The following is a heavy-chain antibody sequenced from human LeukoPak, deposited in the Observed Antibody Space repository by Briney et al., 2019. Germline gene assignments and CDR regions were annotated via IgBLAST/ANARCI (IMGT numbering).Heavy chain of an antibody. D-gene: IGHD4/OR15-4a*01. CDR3: ARAKDNYRGNDAFDI. Sequence: SETLSLTCTVSGGSISSYYWSWIRQPAGKGLEWIGRIYSTGSTNYNPSLKGRVTMSVDTSKNQFSLKLTSVTAADTAVYYCARAKDNYRGNDAFDIWGQGTMVTVS. V-gene: IGHV4-4*07. CDR2: IYSTGST. J-gene: IGHJ3*02. CDR1: GGSISSYY.